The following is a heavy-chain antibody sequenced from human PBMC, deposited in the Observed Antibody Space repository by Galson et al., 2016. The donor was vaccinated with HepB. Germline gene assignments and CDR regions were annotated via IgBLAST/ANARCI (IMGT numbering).Heavy chain of an antibody. CDR1: GFAVSNNY. V-gene: IGHV3-53*01. CDR2: IYSGGST. Sequence: SLRLSCAASGFAVSNNYMSWVRQAPGKGLEWVSLIYSGGSTYYADSVKGRFTISRDNSKNTLYLQMNSLRAEDTAVFYCARLRPRSYFDYWGQGTLVTVSS. J-gene: IGHJ4*02. CDR3: ARLRPRSYFDY.